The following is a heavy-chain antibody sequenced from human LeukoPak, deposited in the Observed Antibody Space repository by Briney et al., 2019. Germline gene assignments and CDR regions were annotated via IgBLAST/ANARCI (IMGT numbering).Heavy chain of an antibody. D-gene: IGHD3-10*01. CDR2: ISSSSSTI. V-gene: IGHV3-48*04. CDR3: ARLSAYYYSSYFYYYMDV. Sequence: GGSLRLSCAASGFTFSSYSMNWVRQAPGKGLEWVSYISSSSSTIYYADSVKGRFTISRDNAKKSVYLHMSSLRAEDTALYYCARLSAYYYSSYFYYYMDVWGKGTTVTVSS. J-gene: IGHJ6*03. CDR1: GFTFSSYS.